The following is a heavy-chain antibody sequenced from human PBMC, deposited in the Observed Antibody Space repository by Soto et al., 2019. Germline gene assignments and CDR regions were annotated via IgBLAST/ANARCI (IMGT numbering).Heavy chain of an antibody. J-gene: IGHJ4*02. CDR1: GFTFSNYW. V-gene: IGHV3-74*01. Sequence: GGSLRLSCGASGFTFSNYWMHWVRQAPGEGLVWVSRISGDGSFTRFADSVKGRFTISRDNAKNTMSLQMNSLRVDDTAVYYCARVGGGGGNFDYWGQGTLVTVSS. CDR3: ARVGGGGGNFDY. CDR2: ISGDGSFT. D-gene: IGHD2-21*01.